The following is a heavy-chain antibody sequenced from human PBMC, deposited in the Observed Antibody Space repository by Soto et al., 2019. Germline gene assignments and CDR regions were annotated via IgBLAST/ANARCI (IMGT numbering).Heavy chain of an antibody. D-gene: IGHD5-12*01. V-gene: IGHV3-74*01. J-gene: IGHJ6*03. CDR1: GFTFSSYW. CDR2: INSDESST. Sequence: EVQLVESGGGLVQPGGSLRLSCAASGFTFSSYWMHWVRQAPGKGLVWVSRINSDESSTSYADSVKGRFTISGDIDKNTLYLQMNSVRAEDTAVYYCARGYIAATISRSDYYYYYMDVWGKGTTVTVS. CDR3: ARGYIAATISRSDYYYYYMDV.